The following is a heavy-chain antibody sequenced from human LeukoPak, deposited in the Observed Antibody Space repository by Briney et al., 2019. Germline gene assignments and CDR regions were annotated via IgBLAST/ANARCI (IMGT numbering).Heavy chain of an antibody. J-gene: IGHJ5*02. D-gene: IGHD1-20*01. CDR1: GGSFSGYY. CDR3: ARGSNNWNDRSLNWFDP. Sequence: SETLSLTCAVYGGSFSGYYWSWIRQPPGKGLEWIGEINHSGSTNYNPSLKSRVTISVDTSKNQFSLKLNSVTPEDTAVYYCARGSNNWNDRSLNWFDPWGQGTLVTVSS. CDR2: INHSGST. V-gene: IGHV4-34*01.